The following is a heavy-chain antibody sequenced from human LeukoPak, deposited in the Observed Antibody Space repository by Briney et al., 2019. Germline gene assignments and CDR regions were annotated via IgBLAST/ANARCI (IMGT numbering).Heavy chain of an antibody. D-gene: IGHD3-22*01. CDR1: GFTFSRYA. J-gene: IGHJ4*02. CDR2: ISGSGGST. Sequence: GGSLRLSCAASGFTFSRYAMSWVRQAPGKGLEWVSAISGSGGSTYYADSVKGRFTISRDNSKNTLYLQMNSLRAEDTAVYYCAKGTHYYDSSGYWAYWGQGTLVTVSS. CDR3: AKGTHYYDSSGYWAY. V-gene: IGHV3-23*01.